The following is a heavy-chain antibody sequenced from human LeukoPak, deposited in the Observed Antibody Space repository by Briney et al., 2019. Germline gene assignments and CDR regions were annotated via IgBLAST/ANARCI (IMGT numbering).Heavy chain of an antibody. Sequence: PSETLSLTCTVSGDSISSRRYFWGRFRQPPGKGLEWLVNIYYSRNTYYNPSLKCQVTISVDTSKTQFSLNLRSVTAADAAVYYCARQDLGSGYYYDYWGQGTLVTVSS. D-gene: IGHD3-3*01. CDR2: IYYSRNT. CDR3: ARQDLGSGYYYDY. J-gene: IGHJ4*02. V-gene: IGHV4-39*01. CDR1: GDSISSRRYF.